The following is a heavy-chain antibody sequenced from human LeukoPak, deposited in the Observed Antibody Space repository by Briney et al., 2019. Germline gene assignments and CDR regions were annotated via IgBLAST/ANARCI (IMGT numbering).Heavy chain of an antibody. CDR3: ARAEGSSGSSTSCHPGGDY. D-gene: IGHD2-2*01. J-gene: IGHJ4*02. V-gene: IGHV3-21*01. CDR2: ISSSSSYI. CDR1: GFTFSSYS. Sequence: GGSLRLSCAASGFTFSSYSMNWVRQAPGKGLEWVSSISSSSSYIYYADSVKGRFTISRDNAKNSLYLQMNSLRAEDTAVYYCARAEGSSGSSTSCHPGGDYWGQGTLVTVSS.